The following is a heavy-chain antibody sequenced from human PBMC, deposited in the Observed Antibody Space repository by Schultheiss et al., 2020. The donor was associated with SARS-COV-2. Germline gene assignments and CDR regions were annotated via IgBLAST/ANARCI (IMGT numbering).Heavy chain of an antibody. CDR1: GYTFTGQY. Sequence: ASVKVSCKASGYTFTGQYIHWVRQAPGQGLELMGWINPKSGGTDYAQRFKGRGTLTRDTFISTAYMELTSLTSDDTALSYCVRVREGPGTWAAAFDLWGHSTMVTVSS. CDR2: INPKSGGT. V-gene: IGHV1-2*02. D-gene: IGHD1-26*01. CDR3: VRVREGPGTWAAAFDL. J-gene: IGHJ3*01.